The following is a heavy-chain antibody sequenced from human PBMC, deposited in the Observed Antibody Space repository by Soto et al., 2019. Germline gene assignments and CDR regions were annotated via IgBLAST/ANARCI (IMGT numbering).Heavy chain of an antibody. CDR3: XXXXXXXTXT. CDR1: GFSISTSEVG. J-gene: IGHJ5*02. Sequence: QITLRASGPTLVKPTQTLTLTCTFSGFSISTSEVGVNWIRQPPGKALEWLALIYWDDDKRFSPSLKSRLTITKDTSRNQVVLTMTNVDPVXXXXXXXXXXXXXXTXTWGQGTLVTVSS. V-gene: IGHV2-5*02. CDR2: IYWDDDK.